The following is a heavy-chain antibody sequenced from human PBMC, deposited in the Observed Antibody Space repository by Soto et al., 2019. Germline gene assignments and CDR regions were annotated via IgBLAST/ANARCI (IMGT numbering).Heavy chain of an antibody. CDR1: GFTFTSSA. V-gene: IGHV1-58*02. CDR2: IVVGSGNT. Sequence: SVKVSCKASGFTFTSSAMQWVRQARGQRLEWIGWIVVGSGNTNYAQKFQERVTITRDMSTSTAYMELSSLRSEDTAVYYCAASSSWYYYYGMDVWGQGTTVTVSS. D-gene: IGHD6-13*01. J-gene: IGHJ6*02. CDR3: AASSSWYYYYGMDV.